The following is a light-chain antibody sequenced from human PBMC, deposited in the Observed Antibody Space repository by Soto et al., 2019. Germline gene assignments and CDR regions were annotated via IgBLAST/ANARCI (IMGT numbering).Light chain of an antibody. J-gene: IGKJ2*01. CDR1: QSVSSSY. CDR3: LQYGSSPYT. CDR2: GAS. V-gene: IGKV3-20*01. Sequence: EIVLTHSPGTLSLSPGERATLSCRASQSVSSSYLAWYQQKPGQAPRPLIYGASSRATGIPDRFSGSGSGTEFTLTISRLEPEDFAVYYCLQYGSSPYTFGQGTKLEIK.